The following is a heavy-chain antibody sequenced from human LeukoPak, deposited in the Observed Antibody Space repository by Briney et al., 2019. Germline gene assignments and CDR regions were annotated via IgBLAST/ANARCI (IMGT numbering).Heavy chain of an antibody. J-gene: IGHJ4*02. CDR2: ISGSGDST. CDR1: GFTFSSYA. CDR3: AKGKGEIDY. D-gene: IGHD3-10*01. V-gene: IGHV3-23*01. Sequence: GGSLRLPCAASGFTFSSYAMSWVRQAPGTGLEWVSTISGSGDSTNYADSVKGRFTISRDNSKNTLYLQMNSLRAEDTATYYCAKGKGEIDYWGQGSLVTGSS.